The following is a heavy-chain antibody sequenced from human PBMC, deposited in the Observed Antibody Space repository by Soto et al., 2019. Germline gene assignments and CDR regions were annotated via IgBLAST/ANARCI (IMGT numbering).Heavy chain of an antibody. V-gene: IGHV2-70*11. CDR3: ARIACIRGLPGRDTFWSGYPDY. D-gene: IGHD3-3*01. J-gene: IGHJ4*02. Sequence: SGPTLVNPTQTLTLTCTFSGFSLSTSGMCVSWIRQPPGKALEWLARIDWDDDKYYSTSLKTRLTISKDTSKNQVVLTMTNMDPVDTATYYCARIACIRGLPGRDTFWSGYPDYWGQGTLVTVSS. CDR1: GFSLSTSGMC. CDR2: IDWDDDK.